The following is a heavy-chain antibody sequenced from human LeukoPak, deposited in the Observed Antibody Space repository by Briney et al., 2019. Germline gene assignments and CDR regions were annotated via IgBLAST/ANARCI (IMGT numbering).Heavy chain of an antibody. D-gene: IGHD3-10*01. CDR2: VFVSSGST. CDR1: VFTFTPYN. J-gene: IGHJ6*03. CDR3: ARVAVRGVIIITFDYYMDV. Sequence: GGGLRHSCAASVFTFTPYNMSSVPQTPGRGGECVSHVFVSSGSTYYADSVKGRFTISRDNAKNSVYMQMNSLRAEDTAVYYCARVAVRGVIIITFDYYMDVWGKGTTVTVSS. V-gene: IGHV3-23*01.